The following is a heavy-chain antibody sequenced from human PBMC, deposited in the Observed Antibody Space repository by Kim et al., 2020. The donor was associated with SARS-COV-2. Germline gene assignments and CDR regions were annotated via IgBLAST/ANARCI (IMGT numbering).Heavy chain of an antibody. D-gene: IGHD1-26*01. J-gene: IGHJ4*02. CDR3: ARTKPSGPQSGYYFDY. V-gene: IGHV4-31*03. CDR2: IYYSGST. CDR1: GGSISSGGYY. Sequence: SETLSLTCTVSGGSISSGGYYWSWIRQHPGKGLEWIGYIYYSGSTYYNPSLKSRVTISVDTSKNQFSLKLSSVTAADTAVYYCARTKPSGPQSGYYFDYWGQGTLVTVSS.